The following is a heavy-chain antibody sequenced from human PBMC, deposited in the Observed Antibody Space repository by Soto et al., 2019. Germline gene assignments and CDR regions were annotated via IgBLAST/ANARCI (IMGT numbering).Heavy chain of an antibody. J-gene: IGHJ4*02. D-gene: IGHD2-15*01. CDR2: ISYDGSNK. CDR1: GFTFSSYG. V-gene: IGHV3-30*18. Sequence: GGSLRLSCAASGFTFSSYGMHWVRQAPGKGLEWVAVISYDGSNKYYADSVKGRFTISRDNSKNTLYLQMNSLRAEDTAVYYCAKDATRQHNFDYWGQGTLVTV. CDR3: AKDATRQHNFDY.